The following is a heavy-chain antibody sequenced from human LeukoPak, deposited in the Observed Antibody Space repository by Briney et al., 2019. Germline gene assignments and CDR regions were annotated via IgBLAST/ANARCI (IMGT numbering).Heavy chain of an antibody. CDR1: GYTFTSYG. D-gene: IGHD1-26*01. Sequence: ASVKVSCKASGYTFTSYGINWVRQAPGQGLEWMGWISAYNGNTKHAQKLQGRVTMTTDTSTSTAYMELRSLRSDDTAVYYCARGQSYYEAFDIWGQGTMVTVSS. CDR2: ISAYNGNT. CDR3: ARGQSYYEAFDI. J-gene: IGHJ3*02. V-gene: IGHV1-18*01.